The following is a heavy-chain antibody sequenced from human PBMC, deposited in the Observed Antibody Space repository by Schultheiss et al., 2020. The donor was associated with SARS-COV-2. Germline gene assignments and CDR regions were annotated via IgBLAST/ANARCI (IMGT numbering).Heavy chain of an antibody. V-gene: IGHV4-59*01. D-gene: IGHD6-13*01. CDR1: GGSFSGYY. J-gene: IGHJ1*01. Sequence: SETLSLTCAVYGGSFSGYYWSWIRQAPGKGLEWIGYFYYTGSTNYNPSLKSRVTISVDTSKNQFSLKLSSVTAADTAVYYCARLGAAAVGFQHWGQGTLVTVSS. CDR3: ARLGAAAVGFQH. CDR2: FYYTGST.